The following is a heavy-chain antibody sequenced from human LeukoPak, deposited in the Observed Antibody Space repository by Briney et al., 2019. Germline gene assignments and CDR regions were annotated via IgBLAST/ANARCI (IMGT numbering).Heavy chain of an antibody. V-gene: IGHV1-46*01. J-gene: IGHJ4*02. Sequence: ASVKVSYKASGYTFTGYYMHWVRHAPGQGLEWMGIITPSGGSTSYAQKFQGRVTMTRDTSTSTVYMELSSLRSEDTAVYYCAREDSSGWYVFDYWGQGTLVTVSS. CDR2: ITPSGGST. CDR3: AREDSSGWYVFDY. D-gene: IGHD6-19*01. CDR1: GYTFTGYY.